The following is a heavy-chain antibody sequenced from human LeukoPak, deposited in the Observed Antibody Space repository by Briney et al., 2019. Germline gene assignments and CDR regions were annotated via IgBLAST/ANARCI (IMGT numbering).Heavy chain of an antibody. Sequence: SVKVSCKASGGTFSSYAISWVRQAPGQGLEWMGGIIPIFGTANYAQKLQGRVTMTTDTSTSTAYMELRSLRSDDTAVYYCARVFPGYCSGGSCYDAFDIWGQGTMVTVSS. V-gene: IGHV1-69*05. CDR2: IIPIFGTA. J-gene: IGHJ3*02. CDR3: ARVFPGYCSGGSCYDAFDI. D-gene: IGHD2-15*01. CDR1: GGTFSSYA.